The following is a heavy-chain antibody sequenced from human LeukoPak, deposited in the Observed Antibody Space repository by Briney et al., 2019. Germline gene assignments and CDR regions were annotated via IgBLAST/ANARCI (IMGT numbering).Heavy chain of an antibody. CDR3: GKVRGSSWPGEYYFDY. J-gene: IGHJ4*02. CDR2: ISRNSGSI. Sequence: GRSLRLSCAASGFTFDDYAMHWVRQAPGKGLEWVSGISRNSGSIGYADSVKGRFTISRDNAKNSLFLQMNDLRVEDTALYYCGKVRGSSWPGEYYFDYWGQGTLVTVSS. CDR1: GFTFDDYA. D-gene: IGHD6-13*01. V-gene: IGHV3-9*01.